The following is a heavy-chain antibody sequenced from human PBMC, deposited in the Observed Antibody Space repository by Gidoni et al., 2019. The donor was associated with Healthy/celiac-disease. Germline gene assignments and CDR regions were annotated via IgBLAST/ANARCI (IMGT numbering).Heavy chain of an antibody. CDR2: IWYDGSNK. V-gene: IGHV3-33*01. Sequence: QVQLVESGGGVVQPGRSLRLSCAASGFTFSRHGMHWVRQAPGKGLEWVAVIWYDGSNKYYADSVKGRFTISRDNSKNTLYLQMNSLRAEDTAVYYCARSGYCSGGSCVPAGAFDIWGQGTMVTVSS. J-gene: IGHJ3*02. D-gene: IGHD2-15*01. CDR1: GFTFSRHG. CDR3: ARSGYCSGGSCVPAGAFDI.